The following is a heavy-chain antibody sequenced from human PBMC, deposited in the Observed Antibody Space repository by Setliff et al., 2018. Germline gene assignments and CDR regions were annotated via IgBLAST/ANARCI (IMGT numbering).Heavy chain of an antibody. CDR3: ARDSGPQWLGYDAFDI. V-gene: IGHV3-48*01. CDR1: GFTFSSYS. Sequence: GGSLRLSCAASGFTFSSYSMNGVRQAPGKGLEWVSYISNSGRTMYYADSVKGRFTVSRDNGKNSLYLQMKSLRAEDTAVYYCARDSGPQWLGYDAFDIWGQGTMVTVSS. CDR2: ISNSGRTM. J-gene: IGHJ3*02. D-gene: IGHD3-22*01.